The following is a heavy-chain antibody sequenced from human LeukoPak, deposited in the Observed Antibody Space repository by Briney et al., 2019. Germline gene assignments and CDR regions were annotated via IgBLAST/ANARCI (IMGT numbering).Heavy chain of an antibody. CDR2: IYTSGST. D-gene: IGHD2-2*01. Sequence: SETLSLTCTVSGGSISSYYWSWIRQPPGKGLEWIGYIYTSGSTNSNPSLKSRVTISVDTSKNQFSLKLRSVTAADTAVYYCATLGYCSSTSCYDYWGQGTLVTVSS. CDR3: ATLGYCSSTSCYDY. J-gene: IGHJ4*02. V-gene: IGHV4-4*09. CDR1: GGSISSYY.